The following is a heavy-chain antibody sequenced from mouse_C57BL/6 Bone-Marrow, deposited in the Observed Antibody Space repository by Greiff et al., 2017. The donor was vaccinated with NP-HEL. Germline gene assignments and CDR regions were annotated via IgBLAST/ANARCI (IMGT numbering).Heavy chain of an antibody. D-gene: IGHD1-2*01. CDR2: IHPNSGST. V-gene: IGHV1-64*01. CDR1: GYTFTSYW. CDR3: ARVLRHYYAMDY. J-gene: IGHJ4*01. Sequence: VQLQQPGAELVKPGASVKLSCKASGYTFTSYWMHWVKQRPGQGLEWIGMIHPNSGSTNYNEKFKSKATLTVDKSSSTAYMQLSSLTSEDSAVYYCARVLRHYYAMDYWGQGTSGTVAS.